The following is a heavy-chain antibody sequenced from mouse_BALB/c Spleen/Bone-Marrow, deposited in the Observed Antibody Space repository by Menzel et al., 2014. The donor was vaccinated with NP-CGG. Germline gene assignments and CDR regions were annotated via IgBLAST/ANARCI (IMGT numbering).Heavy chain of an antibody. Sequence: VQGVESGPGLVAPSQSLSITCTTSGFSLISYGVHWVRQPPGKGLEWLVVIWSDGSTTYNSALKSRLSISKDNSKSQVFLKMNSLLTDDTAIYYCARRDGYFGAVDYWGRGTSVTVSS. J-gene: IGHJ4*01. CDR3: ARRDGYFGAVDY. V-gene: IGHV2-6-1*01. CDR1: GFSLISYG. D-gene: IGHD2-3*01. CDR2: IWSDGST.